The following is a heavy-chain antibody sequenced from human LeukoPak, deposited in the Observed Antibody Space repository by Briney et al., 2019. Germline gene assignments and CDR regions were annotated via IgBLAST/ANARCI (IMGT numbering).Heavy chain of an antibody. CDR1: GGSISSSNW. CDR3: AREGDYGDYGWEQLV. V-gene: IGHV4-4*02. J-gene: IGHJ4*02. Sequence: PSGTLSLTCAVSGGSISSSNWWSWVRQPPGKGLEWIGEIYHSGSTNYNPSLKSRVTISVDKSKNQFSLKLSSVTAADTAVYYCAREGDYGDYGWEQLVGAQEPLVTAS. D-gene: IGHD4-17*01. CDR2: IYHSGST.